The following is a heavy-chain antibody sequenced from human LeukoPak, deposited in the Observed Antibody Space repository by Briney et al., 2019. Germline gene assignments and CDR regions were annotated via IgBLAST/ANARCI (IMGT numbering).Heavy chain of an antibody. CDR3: ARRNSSSWWGLSYYYYMDV. CDR2: IYYSGST. Sequence: SETLSLTCTVSGGSISSYYWSWIRQPPGKGLEWIGYIYYSGSTNYNPSLKSRVTISVDTSKNQFSLKLSSVTAADTAVYYCARRNSSSWWGLSYYYYMDVWGKGTTVTVSS. CDR1: GGSISSYY. D-gene: IGHD6-13*01. J-gene: IGHJ6*03. V-gene: IGHV4-59*01.